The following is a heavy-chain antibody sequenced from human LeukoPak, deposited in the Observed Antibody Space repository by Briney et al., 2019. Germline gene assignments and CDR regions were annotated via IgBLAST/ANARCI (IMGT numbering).Heavy chain of an antibody. CDR3: ARGLYDSSGYAFKLFDY. CDR2: INPNSGGT. D-gene: IGHD3-22*01. V-gene: IGHV1-2*02. J-gene: IGHJ4*02. CDR1: GYTFTGYY. Sequence: ASVHVSCKASGYTFTGYYMHWVRQAPGQGLEWVGWINPNSGGTNYAQKFQGRVTMTRDTSISTAYMELSRLRSDDTAVYYCARGLYDSSGYAFKLFDYWGQGTLVTVSS.